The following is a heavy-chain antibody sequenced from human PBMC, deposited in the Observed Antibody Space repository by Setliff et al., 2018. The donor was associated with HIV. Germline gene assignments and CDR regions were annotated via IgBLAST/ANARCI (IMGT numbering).Heavy chain of an antibody. CDR2: VYYSGST. J-gene: IGHJ6*02. CDR1: GGSISSSSYY. Sequence: SETLSLTCTVSGGSISSSSYYWGWIRQPPGKGLEWIGSVYYSGSTYYNPSLKSRVTISVDTSKNQFSLKLTSVTAADTAVYSCARGAARLGVAHYYYSGMDVWGQGTTVTVSS. V-gene: IGHV4-39*07. D-gene: IGHD6-6*01. CDR3: ARGAARLGVAHYYYSGMDV.